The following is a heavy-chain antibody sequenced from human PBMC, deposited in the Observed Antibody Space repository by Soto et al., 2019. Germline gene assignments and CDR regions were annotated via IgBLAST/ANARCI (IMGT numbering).Heavy chain of an antibody. CDR2: SYYSGST. CDR3: VATTVTTISLDY. J-gene: IGHJ4*02. Sequence: QVQLRESGPGLVKPSQTLSLTCTVSGGSISNDNYYWTWIRQHPGKGLEGIGYSYYSGSTYYNPSLKSRFSISVDTSKNQFSLKLSSVTAADTAVYYCVATTVTTISLDYWGQGTLVTVSS. CDR1: GGSISNDNYY. V-gene: IGHV4-31*03. D-gene: IGHD4-17*01.